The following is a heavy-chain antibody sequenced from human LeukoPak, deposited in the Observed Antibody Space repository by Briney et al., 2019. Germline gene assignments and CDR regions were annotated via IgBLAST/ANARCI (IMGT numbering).Heavy chain of an antibody. CDR2: IKSKTDGGTT. Sequence: GGSLRLSCAASGFTFSNAWMSWVRQAPGKGLEWVGRIKSKTDGGTTDYAAPVKGRFTISRDDSKNTLYLQMNSLRAEDTAVYYCARDGSYSSSWYHPYYYYYYGMDVWGQGTTVTVSS. CDR1: GFTFSNAW. J-gene: IGHJ6*02. D-gene: IGHD6-13*01. CDR3: ARDGSYSSSWYHPYYYYYYGMDV. V-gene: IGHV3-15*05.